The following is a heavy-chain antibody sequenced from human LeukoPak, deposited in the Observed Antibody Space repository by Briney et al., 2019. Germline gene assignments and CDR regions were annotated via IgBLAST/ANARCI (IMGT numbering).Heavy chain of an antibody. CDR1: GFTFSSYD. Sequence: QPGGSLRLSCAASGFTFSSYDIHWVRQATGKGLEWVSAIGTAGDTYYPGSVKGRFTISRENAKNSLYLQMNSLRAGDTAVYYCARGSPIWFGETNYGMDVWGQGTTVTVSS. V-gene: IGHV3-13*01. J-gene: IGHJ6*02. CDR2: IGTAGDT. CDR3: ARGSPIWFGETNYGMDV. D-gene: IGHD3-10*01.